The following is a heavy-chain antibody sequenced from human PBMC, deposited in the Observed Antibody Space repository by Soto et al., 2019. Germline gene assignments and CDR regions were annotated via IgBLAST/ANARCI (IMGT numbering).Heavy chain of an antibody. CDR2: IYYSGST. D-gene: IGHD6-19*01. Sequence: SETLSLTCTVSGGSISSYHWSWIRQPPGKGLEWIGYIYYSGSTNYNPSLKSRVTISVDTSKNQFSLKLSSVTAADTAVYYCARARSGWYLDYWGQGTLVTVSS. CDR1: GGSISSYH. CDR3: ARARSGWYLDY. J-gene: IGHJ4*02. V-gene: IGHV4-59*01.